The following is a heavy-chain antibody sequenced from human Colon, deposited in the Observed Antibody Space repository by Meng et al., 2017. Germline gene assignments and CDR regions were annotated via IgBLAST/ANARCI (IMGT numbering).Heavy chain of an antibody. CDR3: ARDYWGSLDY. Sequence: HVHPQVSVPGLVMLSETLSLMCTLAGGSVSSAALQWGWIRQPPGKGLEWIGYAANSFDPSPNYNPSLKSRVTISLDTPKNQFSLKLTSVTAADTAVYYCARDYWGSLDYWGQGILVTVSS. J-gene: IGHJ4*02. CDR1: GGSVSSAALQ. V-gene: IGHV4-61*08. CDR2: AANSFDPSP. D-gene: IGHD7-27*01.